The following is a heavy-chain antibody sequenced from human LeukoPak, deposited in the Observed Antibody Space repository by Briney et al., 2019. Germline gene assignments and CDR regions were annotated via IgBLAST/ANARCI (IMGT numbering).Heavy chain of an antibody. CDR1: GGSFSGYY. CDR3: ARTQYYDSSGYYYPTGIWFDP. D-gene: IGHD3-22*01. J-gene: IGHJ5*02. CDR2: INHSGST. Sequence: SETLSLTCAVYGGSFSGYYWSWVRQPPEKGLEWLGEINHSGSTNYNPSLKSRVTISVDTSKNQFSLKLSSVTAADTAVYYCARTQYYDSSGYYYPTGIWFDPWGQGTLVTVSS. V-gene: IGHV4-34*01.